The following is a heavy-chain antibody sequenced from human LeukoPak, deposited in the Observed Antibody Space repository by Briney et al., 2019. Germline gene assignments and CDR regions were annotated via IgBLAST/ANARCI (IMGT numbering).Heavy chain of an antibody. CDR3: TRGYCSSTSCYGYFDY. V-gene: IGHV3-73*01. CDR2: IRSKANSYAT. Sequence: GGSLTLSCAASGFTFSGSAMHWVRQASGKGLEWVGRIRSKANSYATAYAASVKGRFTISRDDSKNTAYLQMNSLKTEDTAVYYCTRGYCSSTSCYGYFDYWGQGTQVTVSS. D-gene: IGHD2-2*01. CDR1: GFTFSGSA. J-gene: IGHJ4*02.